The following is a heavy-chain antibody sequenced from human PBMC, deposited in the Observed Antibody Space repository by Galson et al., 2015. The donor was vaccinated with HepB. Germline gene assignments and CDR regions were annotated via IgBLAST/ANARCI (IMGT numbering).Heavy chain of an antibody. J-gene: IGHJ4*02. D-gene: IGHD3-22*01. V-gene: IGHV3-7*03. CDR2: IKQDGSEK. Sequence: SLRLSCAASGFTFSSYWMSWVRQAPGKGLEWVANIKQDGSEKYYVDSVKGRFTISRDNAKNSLYLQMNSLRAEDTAVYYCARDPSTYYYDSSGNKTPAEWGQGTLVTVSS. CDR3: ARDPSTYYYDSSGNKTPAE. CDR1: GFTFSSYW.